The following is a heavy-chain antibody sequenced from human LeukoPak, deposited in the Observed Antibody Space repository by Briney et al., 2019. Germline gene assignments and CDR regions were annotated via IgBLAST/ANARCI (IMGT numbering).Heavy chain of an antibody. CDR3: ARDLHPTLDY. V-gene: IGHV1-18*01. Sequence: ASVKVSCKASGYTFTSYGISWVRQAPGQGLEWMGWISAYNGNANYAQKHQGRVTMTIDTSTSTAYMELRSLRSDDTAVYYCARDLHPTLDYWGQGTLVTVSS. J-gene: IGHJ4*02. CDR2: ISAYNGNA. CDR1: GYTFTSYG. D-gene: IGHD4-11*01.